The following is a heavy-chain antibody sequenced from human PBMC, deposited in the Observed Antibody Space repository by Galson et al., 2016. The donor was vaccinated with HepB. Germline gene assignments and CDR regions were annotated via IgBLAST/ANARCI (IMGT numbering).Heavy chain of an antibody. Sequence: SLRLSCAASGFSVSSNYLSWVRQAPGKGLEWVSVIFSAGTTYYADSVKGRFTISRDNSKNTLYLQMSSLRAEDTAVYYCARDSGSVSFDYWGQGTLVTVSS. J-gene: IGHJ4*02. CDR2: IFSAGTT. D-gene: IGHD1-26*01. CDR3: ARDSGSVSFDY. CDR1: GFSVSSNY. V-gene: IGHV3-53*01.